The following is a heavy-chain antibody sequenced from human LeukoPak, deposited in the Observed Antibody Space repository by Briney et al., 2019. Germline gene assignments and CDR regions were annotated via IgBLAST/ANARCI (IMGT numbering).Heavy chain of an antibody. CDR3: ACMVRGVIITY. V-gene: IGHV3-23*01. CDR1: GFTFSSYD. CDR2: ISDSGGST. Sequence: PGGSLTLSCAASGFTFSSYDMSWVRQPPGKGLEWVSDISDSGGSTYYEDSVKGRFTISRCDCKSTLCLQMNSLRAEDVAVYYCACMVRGVIITYWGEGTLVTVSS. J-gene: IGHJ4*02. D-gene: IGHD3-10*01.